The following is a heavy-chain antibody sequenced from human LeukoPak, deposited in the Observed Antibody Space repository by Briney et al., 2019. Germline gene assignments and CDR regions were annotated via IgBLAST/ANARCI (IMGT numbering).Heavy chain of an antibody. CDR2: INHSGST. V-gene: IGHV4-34*01. Sequence: PSETLSLTCAADGGSFRGDYWSWIRQPPGKGLEWIGEINHSGSTNYNPSLKSRVTISVDTSKNQFSLKLSSVTAADTAVYYCATRYYYGSGSYNDYWGQGTLVTVSS. J-gene: IGHJ4*02. D-gene: IGHD3-10*01. CDR1: GGSFRGDY. CDR3: ATRYYYGSGSYNDY.